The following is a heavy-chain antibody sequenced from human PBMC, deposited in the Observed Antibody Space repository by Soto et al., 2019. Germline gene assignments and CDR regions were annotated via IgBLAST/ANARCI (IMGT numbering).Heavy chain of an antibody. CDR2: IIPIFGTA. V-gene: IGHV1-69*01. Sequence: QVQLVQSGAEVKKPGSSVKVSCKASGGTFSSYAISWVRQAPGQALEWMGGIIPIFGTANYAQKFQGRVTITADEATSTAYMVMSSLRAEDTAVYYCTREYCSSTSCSYYYYYGMDVWGHGTTVTVS. CDR1: GGTFSSYA. J-gene: IGHJ6*02. CDR3: TREYCSSTSCSYYYYYGMDV. D-gene: IGHD2-2*01.